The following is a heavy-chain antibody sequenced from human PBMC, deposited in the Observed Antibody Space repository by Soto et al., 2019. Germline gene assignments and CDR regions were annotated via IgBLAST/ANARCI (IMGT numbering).Heavy chain of an antibody. D-gene: IGHD3-10*01. CDR3: AKYYFPSGSNWFDP. CDR2: ISGSDGRT. CDR1: GFTLSIND. Sequence: DVQLLESGGGLVQPGGSLRLSCAASGFTLSINDMSWVRQAPGKGLEWVSSISGSDGRTYYADSVKGRFTISRDNSKNTLFLEMSSLRVEDTAVYYCAKYYFPSGSNWFDPWGRGTLVTVSS. J-gene: IGHJ5*02. V-gene: IGHV3-23*01.